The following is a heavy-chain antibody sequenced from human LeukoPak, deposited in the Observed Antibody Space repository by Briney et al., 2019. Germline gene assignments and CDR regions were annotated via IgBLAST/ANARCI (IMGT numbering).Heavy chain of an antibody. Sequence: GGSLRLSCVASGFPFSSYWMTWVRQAPGKGLEWVANIKQDGSKKSYVDSVKGRFTISRDNAKNSLYLQMNSLRAEDTAVYYCAREVGGWVPHFGYWGQGTLVTVSS. V-gene: IGHV3-7*01. CDR1: GFPFSSYW. CDR2: IKQDGSKK. J-gene: IGHJ4*02. D-gene: IGHD6-19*01. CDR3: AREVGGWVPHFGY.